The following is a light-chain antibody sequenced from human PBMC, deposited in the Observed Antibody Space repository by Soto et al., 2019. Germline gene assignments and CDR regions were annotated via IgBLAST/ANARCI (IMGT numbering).Light chain of an antibody. CDR2: GNS. Sequence: QSVLTQPPSVSGAPGQRVTISCTGSSSNIGAGYDVHWYQQLPGTAPKLLIYGNSNRPSGVPDRFSGSKSGTSASLAITGLQAEYEGDYYCQSYDSSLSGYVFGTGTKLTVL. J-gene: IGLJ1*01. CDR1: SSNIGAGYD. CDR3: QSYDSSLSGYV. V-gene: IGLV1-40*01.